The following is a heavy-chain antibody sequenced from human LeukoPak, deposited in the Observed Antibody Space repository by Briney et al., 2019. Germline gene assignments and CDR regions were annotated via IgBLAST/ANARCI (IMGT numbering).Heavy chain of an antibody. D-gene: IGHD3-10*01. CDR1: GYTLTELS. Sequence: ASVKVSCKVSGYTLTELSMHWVRQAPGKGLEWMGGFDPEDGETIYAQKFQGRVTMTEDTSTDTAYMELSSLRSEDTAVYYCATDRLLMVRGVIIKDEYFQHWGQGTLVTVSS. CDR2: FDPEDGET. J-gene: IGHJ1*01. CDR3: ATDRLLMVRGVIIKDEYFQH. V-gene: IGHV1-24*01.